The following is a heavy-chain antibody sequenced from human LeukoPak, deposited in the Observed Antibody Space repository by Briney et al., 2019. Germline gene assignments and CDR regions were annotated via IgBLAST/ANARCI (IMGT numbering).Heavy chain of an antibody. V-gene: IGHV3-74*01. Sequence: PGGSLRLSCAASGFTFSSYWMHWVRQAPGKGLVWVSRIKSDGSSTSYADSVKGRFTISRDNVKNTLYLQMNSLRAEDMAVYYCARDGSSWSNWLDPWGQGTLVTVSS. D-gene: IGHD6-13*01. J-gene: IGHJ5*02. CDR1: GFTFSSYW. CDR3: ARDGSSWSNWLDP. CDR2: IKSDGSST.